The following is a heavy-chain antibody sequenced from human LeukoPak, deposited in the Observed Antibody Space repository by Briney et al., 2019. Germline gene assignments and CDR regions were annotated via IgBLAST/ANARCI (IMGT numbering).Heavy chain of an antibody. Sequence: GGSLRLSCRVSGFTFISHAMSWVRQAPGKGLEWVAVISNDGSNKYYADSVKGRFTISRDNSKKTLYLQMNSLRVVDRAVYYCARESFEQLGSFYGLDVWGQGTTVTVSS. CDR3: ARESFEQLGSFYGLDV. D-gene: IGHD6-6*01. CDR1: GFTFISHA. J-gene: IGHJ6*02. V-gene: IGHV3-30-3*01. CDR2: ISNDGSNK.